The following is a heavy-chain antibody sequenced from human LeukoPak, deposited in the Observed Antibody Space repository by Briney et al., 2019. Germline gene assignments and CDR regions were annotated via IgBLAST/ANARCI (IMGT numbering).Heavy chain of an antibody. Sequence: GGSLRLSCAASGFTFSSYEMNWVRQAPGKGLEWVSYISSSGSTIYYADSVKGRFTISRDNSKNTLYLQMNSLRAEDTAVYYCAKFAGSWYIPDAFDIWGQGTMVTVSS. CDR1: GFTFSSYE. CDR2: ISSSGSTI. V-gene: IGHV3-48*03. D-gene: IGHD6-13*01. CDR3: AKFAGSWYIPDAFDI. J-gene: IGHJ3*02.